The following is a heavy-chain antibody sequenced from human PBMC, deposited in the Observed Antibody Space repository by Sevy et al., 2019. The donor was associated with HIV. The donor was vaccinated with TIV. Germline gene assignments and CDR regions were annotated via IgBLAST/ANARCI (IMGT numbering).Heavy chain of an antibody. Sequence: GESLKISCAASGFTFSDYYMSWIRQAPGKGLEWISYISGSDGTIFYADSVKDRFTISRDNSKNSLYLQMSSLGAEDTAVYYCARDHVKDGDLGDYYYFAMDVWGQGTTVTVSS. V-gene: IGHV3-11*01. CDR1: GFTFSDYY. D-gene: IGHD4-17*01. J-gene: IGHJ6*02. CDR2: ISGSDGTI. CDR3: ARDHVKDGDLGDYYYFAMDV.